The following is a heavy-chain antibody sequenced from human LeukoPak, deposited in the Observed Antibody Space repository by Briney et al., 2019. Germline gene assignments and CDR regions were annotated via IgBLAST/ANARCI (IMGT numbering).Heavy chain of an antibody. CDR1: GFTVSSNY. CDR2: VYNGGST. D-gene: IGHD5-18*01. CDR3: ARLNYNYGFGFDY. Sequence: PGGSLRLSCAASGFTVSSNYMSWVRQAPGKGLEWVSVVYNGGSTYYADSVKGRFTISRDNSKNTLYLQMNSLRAEDTAVYYCARLNYNYGFGFDYWGQGTLVTVSS. J-gene: IGHJ4*02. V-gene: IGHV3-66*01.